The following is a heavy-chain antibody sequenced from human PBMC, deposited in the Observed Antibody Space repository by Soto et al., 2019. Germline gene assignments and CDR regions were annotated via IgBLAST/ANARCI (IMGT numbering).Heavy chain of an antibody. CDR1: GGSISRGGYS. CDR2: IYYSGST. Sequence: SETLSLTCTFSGGSISRGGYSWSWIRQHPGKGLEWIGYIYYSGSTYYNPSLKSRVTISVDTSKNQFSLKLSSVTAADTAVYYCARGPLLVWGQGTLVTVSS. V-gene: IGHV4-31*03. CDR3: ARGPLLV. J-gene: IGHJ4*02. D-gene: IGHD3-10*01.